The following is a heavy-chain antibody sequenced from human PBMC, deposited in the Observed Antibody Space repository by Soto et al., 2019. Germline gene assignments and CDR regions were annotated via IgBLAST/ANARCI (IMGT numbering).Heavy chain of an antibody. J-gene: IGHJ6*02. CDR2: IGVNGGVT. V-gene: IGHV3-23*01. CDR3: AKSGQMDV. CDR1: GFTFTTYA. Sequence: GGSLRLSCAASGFTFTTYAMSWVRQAPGKGLDWVSSIGVNGGVTYADSVKGRFTTSRDNSKNTLYLQMNSPRVEDTAVYYCAKSGQMDVWGQGTTVTVS.